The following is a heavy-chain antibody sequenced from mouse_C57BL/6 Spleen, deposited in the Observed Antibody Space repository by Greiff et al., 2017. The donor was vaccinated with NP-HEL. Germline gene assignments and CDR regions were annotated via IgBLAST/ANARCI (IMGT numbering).Heavy chain of an antibody. D-gene: IGHD2-2*01. Sequence: QVQLQQSGAELVRPGASVKLSCKASGYTFTYYYINWVKQRPGQGLEWIARIYPGSGNTYYNEKFKGKATLTAEKSSSTAYMQLSSLTSEDSAVYFCAREGLRDYAMDYWGQGTSVTVSS. V-gene: IGHV1-76*01. CDR1: GYTFTYYY. CDR3: AREGLRDYAMDY. CDR2: IYPGSGNT. J-gene: IGHJ4*01.